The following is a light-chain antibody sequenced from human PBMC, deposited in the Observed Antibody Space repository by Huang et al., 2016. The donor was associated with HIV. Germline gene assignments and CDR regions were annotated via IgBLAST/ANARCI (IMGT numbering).Light chain of an antibody. CDR1: QNITNNY. Sequence: DIVLTQSPGTLSLSPGARAALSCRASQNITNNYLAWYQQRSGQAPRLLIYGASNRAMGIPDRFSGSGSGTDFTLISNRLEPQDSAVYYCQQYLSSPLTFGGGTNVEIK. V-gene: IGKV3-20*01. CDR2: GAS. CDR3: QQYLSSPLT. J-gene: IGKJ4*01.